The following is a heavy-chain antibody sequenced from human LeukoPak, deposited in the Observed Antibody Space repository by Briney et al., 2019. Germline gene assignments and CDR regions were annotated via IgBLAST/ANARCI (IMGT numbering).Heavy chain of an antibody. CDR3: ARDAPFDY. CDR2: IYSGGST. V-gene: IGHV3-53*01. J-gene: IGHJ4*02. Sequence: GGSLRLSCAASGFTVSSNYMSWVRQAPGKGLEWVSVIYSGGSTYYADSVKGRFTISRDNAKNSLYLQMNSLRAEDTAVYYCARDAPFDYWGQGTLVTVSS. CDR1: GFTVSSNY.